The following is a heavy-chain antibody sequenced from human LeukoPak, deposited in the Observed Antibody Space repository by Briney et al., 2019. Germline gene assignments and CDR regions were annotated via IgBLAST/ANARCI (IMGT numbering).Heavy chain of an antibody. CDR2: IIPIFGTA. D-gene: IGHD3-22*01. J-gene: IGHJ6*02. CDR1: GGTFSSYA. Sequence: GASVKVSCKASGGTFSSYAISWVRQAPGQGLEWMGGIIPIFGTANYAQKFQGRVTITADESTSTAYMELSSLRSEDTAVYYCARDLDYDSSGYHPYYYYGMDVWGQGTTVTVSS. V-gene: IGHV1-69*13. CDR3: ARDLDYDSSGYHPYYYYGMDV.